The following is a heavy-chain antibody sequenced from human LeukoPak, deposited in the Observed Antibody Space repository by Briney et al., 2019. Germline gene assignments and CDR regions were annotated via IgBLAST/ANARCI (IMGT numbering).Heavy chain of an antibody. CDR1: GFTVSSNY. Sequence: GGSLRLSCAASGFTVSSNYMSWVRQAPGKGLEGVSVIYSGGSTYYADSVKGRFTISRDNSKNTLYLQMNSLRAEDTAVYYCARGPGDGSGYYLGYWGQGTLVTVSS. CDR2: IYSGGST. V-gene: IGHV3-53*01. CDR3: ARGPGDGSGYYLGY. J-gene: IGHJ4*02. D-gene: IGHD3-22*01.